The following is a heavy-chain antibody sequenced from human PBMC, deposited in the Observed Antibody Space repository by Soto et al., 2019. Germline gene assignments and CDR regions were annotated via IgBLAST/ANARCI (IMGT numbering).Heavy chain of an antibody. V-gene: IGHV1-46*01. Sequence: DSVKVSCKASGYTFTSYYMHWVRHAPGQGLEWMGIINPSGGSTNYAQKLQGRVAMTRDTSTSTVYMELNSLRSEDTAVYYCARPPYPGSFNAVWYPLDDWGQGTLVTVSS. CDR2: INPSGGST. CDR3: ARPPYPGSFNAVWYPLDD. D-gene: IGHD2-8*01. J-gene: IGHJ4*02. CDR1: GYTFTSYY.